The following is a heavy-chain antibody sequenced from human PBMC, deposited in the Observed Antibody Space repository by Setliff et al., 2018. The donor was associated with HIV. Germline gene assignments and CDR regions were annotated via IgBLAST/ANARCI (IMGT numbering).Heavy chain of an antibody. J-gene: IGHJ2*01. CDR1: GYRFTSYW. D-gene: IGHD3-9*01. Sequence: GESLTISCKASGYRFTSYWIAWVRQMPGKGLEWMGIIYPGDSDTRYSPSFQGQATISVDKSISTAYLQWNSLKASDTAIYYCARALDFLTEQLNWFFPLWGRGTLVTVSS. CDR2: IYPGDSDT. CDR3: ARALDFLTEQLNWFFPL. V-gene: IGHV5-51*01.